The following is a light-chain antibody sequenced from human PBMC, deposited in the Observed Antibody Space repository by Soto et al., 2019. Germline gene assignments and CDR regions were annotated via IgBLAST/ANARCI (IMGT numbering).Light chain of an antibody. Sequence: DIVMTQSPDFLAVSLGEMATTNCKSSQSVLYSSNNKNYIAWYQQKSGQPPKLLIYWASTRESGVPDRFTGSGSGTDFSLTISSLQAEDVAVYYCQQFHTAPTTFGQGTKVEIK. CDR3: QQFHTAPTT. CDR1: QSVLYSSNNKNY. CDR2: WAS. J-gene: IGKJ1*01. V-gene: IGKV4-1*01.